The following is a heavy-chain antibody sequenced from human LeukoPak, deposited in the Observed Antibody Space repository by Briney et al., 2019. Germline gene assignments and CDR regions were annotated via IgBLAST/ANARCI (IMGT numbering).Heavy chain of an antibody. V-gene: IGHV3-23*01. CDR2: IRNSDGMT. J-gene: IGHJ4*02. CDR1: GFSINTYT. D-gene: IGHD1-1*01. Sequence: GGSLRLSCDASGFSINTYTMYWVRQAPGQGLEWVSGIRNSDGMTYYADSVRGRFTISTDNSKNTLYLQMNSLRAEDTALYYCAKGLERESRLDSWGQGTLVTVSS. CDR3: AKGLERESRLDS.